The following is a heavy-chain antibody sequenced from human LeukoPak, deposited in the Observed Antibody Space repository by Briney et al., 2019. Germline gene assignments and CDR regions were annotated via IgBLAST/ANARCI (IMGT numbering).Heavy chain of an antibody. CDR1: GFTFSSYA. CDR2: ISYDGSNK. CDR3: ARGDDSGYYDYFDY. Sequence: GGSVRLSCAASGFTFSSYAMHWVRQAPGKGLEWVAVISYDGSNKYYADSVKGRFTISRDFSKNTVFLHMNSLRAEDTAMYYCARGDDSGYYDYFDYWGQGALVTVSS. V-gene: IGHV3-30*14. J-gene: IGHJ4*02. D-gene: IGHD3-22*01.